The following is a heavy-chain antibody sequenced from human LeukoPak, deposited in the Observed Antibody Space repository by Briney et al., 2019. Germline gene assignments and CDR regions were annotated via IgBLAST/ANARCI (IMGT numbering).Heavy chain of an antibody. Sequence: SQTLSLTCTVSGGSISSYYWSWIRQAPGKGLEWIGYIYYSGSTNYNPSLKSRVTISVDTSKNQFSLKLSSVTAADTAVYYCARSRGWAGARYFDYWGQGTLVTVSS. V-gene: IGHV4-59*08. CDR1: GGSISSYY. J-gene: IGHJ4*02. CDR2: IYYSGST. CDR3: ARSRGWAGARYFDY. D-gene: IGHD3-22*01.